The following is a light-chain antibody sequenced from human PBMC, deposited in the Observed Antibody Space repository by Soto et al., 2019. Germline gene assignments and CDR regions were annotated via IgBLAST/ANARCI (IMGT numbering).Light chain of an antibody. Sequence: HLVLTQSPSASASLGASVKLTCTLSSGHSTYAIAWHQQQPEKGPRYLMKLNSDGSHSKGDGIPDRFSGSSSGAERYLTISSLQSEDEADYYCQTWGTGPVVFGGGTKLTVL. V-gene: IGLV4-69*01. CDR3: QTWGTGPVV. J-gene: IGLJ2*01. CDR1: SGHSTYA. CDR2: LNSDGSH.